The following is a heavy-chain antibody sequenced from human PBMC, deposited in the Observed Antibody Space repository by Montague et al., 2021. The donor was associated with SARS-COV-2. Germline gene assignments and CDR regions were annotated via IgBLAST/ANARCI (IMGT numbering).Heavy chain of an antibody. V-gene: IGHV4-34*01. CDR3: ARGRPVQGSFRHFDSISSGALDI. CDR1: RGSFSNYY. Sequence: SETLSLTCAVSRGSFSNYYWTWIRQSPGKGLEWIGEINQGGAPXXTPSXXXRVTISLDTSKKQISLKLNSVTVAGTAVFFCARGRPVQGSFRHFDSISSGALDIWAQGSLVIVSS. J-gene: IGHJ3*02. CDR2: INQGGAP. D-gene: IGHD3-9*01.